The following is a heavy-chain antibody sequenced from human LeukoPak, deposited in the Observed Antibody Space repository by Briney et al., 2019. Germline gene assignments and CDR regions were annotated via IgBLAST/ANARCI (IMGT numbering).Heavy chain of an antibody. V-gene: IGHV4-59*11. CDR2: IYYSGSI. D-gene: IGHD6-6*01. CDR3: ARGPFEYSSSSYFDY. CDR1: GGSISSHY. J-gene: IGHJ4*02. Sequence: PSETLSLTCTVSGGSISSHYWSWIRQPPGKGLEWIGDIYYSGSINYNPSLKSRVTISVDMSKNQFSLKLSSVTAADTAVYYRARGPFEYSSSSYFDYWGQGTLVTVSS.